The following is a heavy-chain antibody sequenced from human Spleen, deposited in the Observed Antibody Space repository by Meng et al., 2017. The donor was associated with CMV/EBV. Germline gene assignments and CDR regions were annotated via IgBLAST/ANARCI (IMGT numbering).Heavy chain of an antibody. V-gene: IGHV3-66*02. CDR2: IYSGGST. CDR3: ARVASRSYYYYGMDV. D-gene: IGHD5-12*01. CDR1: GFTFSSYS. J-gene: IGHJ6*02. Sequence: GESLKISCAASGFTFSSYSMNWVRQAPGKGLEWVSVIYSGGSTYYADSVKGRFTISRDNSKNTLYLQMNSLRAEDTAVYYCARVASRSYYYYGMDVWGQGTTVTVSS.